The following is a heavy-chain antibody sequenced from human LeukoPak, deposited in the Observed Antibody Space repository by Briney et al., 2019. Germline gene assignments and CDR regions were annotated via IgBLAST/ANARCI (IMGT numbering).Heavy chain of an antibody. J-gene: IGHJ4*02. CDR2: VSGSGDST. Sequence: PGGSLRLSCVASGFTFSSYAMTWVRQAPGKGLEWVSIVSGSGDSTYYADSMKGRFTISRDNSKNTLFLQINSLRVDDTAVYYCARDRRSTGRPFDYWGQGTLVTVSS. D-gene: IGHD1-1*01. CDR1: GFTFSSYA. CDR3: ARDRRSTGRPFDY. V-gene: IGHV3-23*01.